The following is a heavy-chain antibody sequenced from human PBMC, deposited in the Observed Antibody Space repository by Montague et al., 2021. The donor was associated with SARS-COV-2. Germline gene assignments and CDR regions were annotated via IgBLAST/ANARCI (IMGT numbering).Heavy chain of an antibody. CDR3: ARRGRKLLPVATTIGGFDI. CDR1: GGSISSNNYY. CDR2: IYDSGST. Sequence: SETRSLTCTVSGGSISSNNYYWDWIRQPPGKGLEWIGSIYDSGSTYYNPSLKSRVTISVDTSKNHFSLKLNPVTAADTAVYYCARRGRKLLPVATTIGGFDIWGQGTMVTVSS. D-gene: IGHD5-12*01. J-gene: IGHJ3*02. V-gene: IGHV4-39*02.